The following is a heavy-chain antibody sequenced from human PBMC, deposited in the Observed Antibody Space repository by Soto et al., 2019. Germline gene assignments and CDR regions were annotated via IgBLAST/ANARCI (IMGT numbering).Heavy chain of an antibody. D-gene: IGHD6-13*01. CDR3: ARPIAAAGTDAFDI. CDR1: GGTFSSYA. CDR2: IIPIFGTA. Sequence: SVKVSCKASGGTFSSYAISWARQTPGQGLEWMGGIIPIFGTANYAQKFQGRVTITADESTSTAYMELSSLRSEDTAVYYCARPIAAAGTDAFDIWGQGTMVTVSS. V-gene: IGHV1-69*13. J-gene: IGHJ3*02.